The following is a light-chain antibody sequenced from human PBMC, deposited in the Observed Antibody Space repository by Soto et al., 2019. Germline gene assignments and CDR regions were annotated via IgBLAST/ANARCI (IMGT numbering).Light chain of an antibody. CDR3: QQYHSYYT. J-gene: IGKJ2*01. V-gene: IGKV1-5*03. CDR1: QSVSNW. Sequence: DIQMTQSPSTLSASVGDRVTITCRASQSVSNWLAWYQQKPGKAPNLLIYKASNLESGVPSRFSGSGSGTEFTLTISSLQPDDFAPYYCQQYHSYYTFGQGTKLEIK. CDR2: KAS.